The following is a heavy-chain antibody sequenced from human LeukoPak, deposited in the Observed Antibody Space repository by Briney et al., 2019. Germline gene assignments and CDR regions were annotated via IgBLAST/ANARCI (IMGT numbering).Heavy chain of an antibody. CDR2: ISYDGGNK. CDR3: AKDRVDIAARRGGFFDY. CDR1: GFTFSSYA. V-gene: IGHV3-30-3*01. Sequence: PGGSLRLSCAASGFTFSSYAMHWVRQAPGKGLEWVAVISYDGGNKYYADSVKGRFTISRDNSKNTLYLQMNSLRAEDTAVYYCAKDRVDIAARRGGFFDYWGQGTLVTVSS. J-gene: IGHJ4*02. D-gene: IGHD6-6*01.